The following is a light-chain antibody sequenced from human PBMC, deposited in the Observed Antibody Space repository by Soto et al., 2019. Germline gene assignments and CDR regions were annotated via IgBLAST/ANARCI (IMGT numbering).Light chain of an antibody. CDR1: SSDVGGYNY. CDR2: DVS. J-gene: IGLJ1*01. Sequence: LTQPASVSGSPGQSITISCTGTSSDVGGYNYVSWYQQHPGKAPKLMIYDVSNRPSGVSNRFSGSKSGNTASLTISGLQAVDEADYYCRSFTSISLHVFVTGTKVTV. V-gene: IGLV2-14*03. CDR3: RSFTSISLHV.